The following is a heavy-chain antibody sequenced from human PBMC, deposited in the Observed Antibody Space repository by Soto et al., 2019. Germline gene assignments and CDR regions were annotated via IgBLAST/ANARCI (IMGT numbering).Heavy chain of an antibody. CDR3: ARDLCYYETYYDFWSGYCPFDY. V-gene: IGHV6-1*01. CDR2: TYYRSKWYK. J-gene: IGHJ4*02. Sequence: SQTLSLTCAISGDSVSSNSAAWNWIRQSPSRGLEWLGRTYYRSKWYKDYAVCVKSRITINPATSKKQFSLRLNSVTPEDPAVYYWARDLCYYETYYDFWSGYCPFDYWGQGTLVTVSS. D-gene: IGHD3-3*01. CDR1: GDSVSSNSAA.